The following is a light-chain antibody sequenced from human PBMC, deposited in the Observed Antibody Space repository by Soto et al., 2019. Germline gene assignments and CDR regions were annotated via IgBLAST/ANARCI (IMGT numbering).Light chain of an antibody. J-gene: IGKJ2*01. CDR2: GAS. CDR3: QQYNKWPRNT. CDR1: QAVNTR. V-gene: IGKV3-15*01. Sequence: EIVLTQSPATLSSFPGDRVTLSCRASQAVNTRLAWYQHRPGQAPRLLIYGASTRATGIPARFSGSGSGTEFTLTISSLQSEDFAVYYCQQYNKWPRNTFGQGTKVDIK.